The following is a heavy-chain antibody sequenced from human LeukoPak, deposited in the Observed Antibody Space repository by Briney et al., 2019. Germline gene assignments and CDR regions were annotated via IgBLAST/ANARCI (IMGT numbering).Heavy chain of an antibody. J-gene: IGHJ4*02. CDR2: TYYRSKWNN. CDR3: ARSDTAMPGGFDY. V-gene: IGHV6-1*01. D-gene: IGHD5-18*01. CDR1: GDSVSSNSAA. Sequence: SQTLSLTCAISGDSVSSNSAAWNWIRQSPSRGLEWLGRTYYRSKWNNDYALSVSSRIIISPDPSKNQFSLQLSSVTPEDTAVYYCARSDTAMPGGFDYWGQGTLVTVSS.